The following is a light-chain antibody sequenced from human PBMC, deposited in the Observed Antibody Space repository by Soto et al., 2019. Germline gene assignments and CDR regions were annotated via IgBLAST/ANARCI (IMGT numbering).Light chain of an antibody. V-gene: IGLV4-69*01. CDR2: VNSDGSH. J-gene: IGLJ3*02. CDR3: QTWATGIRV. Sequence: QSVLTQSPSVSASLGASVKLTCTLSSGHSSYAIAWHQQQPEKGPRYLMKVNSDGSHNKGDGTPDRFSGSSSGAERHLTISSLQSEDEADYYCQTWATGIRVFGGGTQLTVL. CDR1: SGHSSYA.